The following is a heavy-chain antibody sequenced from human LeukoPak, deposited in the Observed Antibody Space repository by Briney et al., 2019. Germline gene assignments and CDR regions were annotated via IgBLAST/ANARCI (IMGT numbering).Heavy chain of an antibody. D-gene: IGHD6-19*01. CDR2: INHSGST. J-gene: IGHJ4*02. Sequence: PSETLSLTCAVYGGSFSGYYWSWIRQPPGKGLEWIGEINHSGSTNYNPSLKSRVTISVDTSKNQFSLKLSSVTAADTAVYYCARGRWLDNYWGQGTLVTVSS. CDR1: GGSFSGYY. CDR3: ARGRWLDNY. V-gene: IGHV4-34*01.